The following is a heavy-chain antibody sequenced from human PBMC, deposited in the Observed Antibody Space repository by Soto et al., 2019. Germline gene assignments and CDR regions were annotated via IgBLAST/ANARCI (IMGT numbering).Heavy chain of an antibody. CDR2: IYHSGTT. J-gene: IGHJ4*02. Sequence: QVQLQESGPGLVKPSQTLSLTCTVSGGSISSGDYYWSWIRQPPGKGLEWIGYIYHSGTTYYNPSLKSRVTISVDTSKTQFSLKLRSVTAADTAVYYCARVSSGIYYVDYWGQGTLVTVSS. CDR3: ARVSSGIYYVDY. CDR1: GGSISSGDYY. V-gene: IGHV4-30-4*01. D-gene: IGHD1-26*01.